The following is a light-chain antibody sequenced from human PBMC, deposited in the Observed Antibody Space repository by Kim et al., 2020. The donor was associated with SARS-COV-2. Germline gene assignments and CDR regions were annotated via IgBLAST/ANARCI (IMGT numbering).Light chain of an antibody. CDR3: QKYDSAPWT. CDR1: QGISNY. J-gene: IGKJ1*01. V-gene: IGKV1-27*01. CDR2: SAS. Sequence: AFVGNGFTITCRASQGISNYLAGYQQKPGRVPSVLIYSASTWLSGVPSRFSGSRSGTDFTLTISRLQPEDVATYYCQKYDSAPWTFGQGTKVDNK.